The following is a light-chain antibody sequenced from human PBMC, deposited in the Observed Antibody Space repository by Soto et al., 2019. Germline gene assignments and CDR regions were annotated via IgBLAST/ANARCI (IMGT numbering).Light chain of an antibody. CDR1: TSNIGSNA. CDR3: TAWDDSLNGRL. V-gene: IGLV1-44*01. CDR2: SND. J-gene: IGLJ7*01. Sequence: LTQPPSASGTPGQRVTFSCSGSTSNIGSNAVNWYQQLPGTAPKLLIYSNDRRPSGVPDRFSGSKSGTSASLAISGLQSEDEADYYCTAWDDSLNGRLFGGGTQLTVL.